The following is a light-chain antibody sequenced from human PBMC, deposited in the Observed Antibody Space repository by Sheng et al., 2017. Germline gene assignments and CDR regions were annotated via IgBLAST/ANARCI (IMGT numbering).Light chain of an antibody. CDR1: QSVSSN. V-gene: IGKV3D-15*01. Sequence: EIVMTQSPATLSVSPGHRATLSCRASQSVSSNLAWYQQKPGLAPRLLIYGASSRATGFPARLSGSGSGTEFTLTISSLQSEDFAVYYCQQYKNWPLTFGGGTKVEIK. J-gene: IGKJ4*01. CDR3: QQYKNWPLT. CDR2: GAS.